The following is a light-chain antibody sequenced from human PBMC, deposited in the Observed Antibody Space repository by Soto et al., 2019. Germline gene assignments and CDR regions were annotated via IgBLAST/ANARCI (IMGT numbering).Light chain of an antibody. CDR3: QQRKSWPLT. J-gene: IGKJ4*02. CDR1: QSVSSY. CDR2: DAS. Sequence: EIVMTQSPATLSVSPGERATLSCRASQSVSSYLVWYQQKPGQAPRLLIYDASNRATGIPARFSGSGSGTDFTLTISSLEPEDFAVYYCQQRKSWPLTFGGGTKVDIK. V-gene: IGKV3-11*01.